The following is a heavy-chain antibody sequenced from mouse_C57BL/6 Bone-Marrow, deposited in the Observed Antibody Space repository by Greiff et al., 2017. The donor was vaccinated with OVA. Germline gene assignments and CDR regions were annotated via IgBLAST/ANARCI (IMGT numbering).Heavy chain of an antibody. CDR3: ARSGPFITTVVDFDY. V-gene: IGHV1-64*01. CDR2: IHPNSGST. J-gene: IGHJ2*01. Sequence: VHLVESGAELVKPGASVKLSCKASGYTFTSYWMHWVKQRPGQGLEWIGMIHPNSGSTNYNEKFKSKATLTVDKSSSIAYMQLSSLTSEDSAVYYCARSGPFITTVVDFDYWGQGTTLTVSS. CDR1: GYTFTSYW. D-gene: IGHD1-1*01.